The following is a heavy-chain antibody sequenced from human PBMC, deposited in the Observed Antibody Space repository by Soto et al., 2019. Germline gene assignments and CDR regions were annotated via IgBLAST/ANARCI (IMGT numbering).Heavy chain of an antibody. D-gene: IGHD3-22*01. CDR2: INPRGGGT. Sequence: QVQLVQSGAEVRKPGASVKVSCKASGYMFTDYYIHWVRQAPGQGLEWMGMINPRGGGTTYTQRFQGRVAMTWDTSTSTVYMELSSLRPEDTAVYFCGRDSGDYYDDSNRPYNAFDKLGQGTLVTVSS. CDR1: GYMFTDYY. CDR3: GRDSGDYYDDSNRPYNAFDK. V-gene: IGHV1-46*03. J-gene: IGHJ3*02.